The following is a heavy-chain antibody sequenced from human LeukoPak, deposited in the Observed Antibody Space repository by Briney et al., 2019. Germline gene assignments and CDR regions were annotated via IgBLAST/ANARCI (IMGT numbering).Heavy chain of an antibody. D-gene: IGHD2-2*01. Sequence: RTLETLSLTCTVSGGSISKSSSYWGWIRQPPGKGLEWIGTIYYSGSTYYNPSLKSRVTISLATSKNQFSLKLSSVTAADTAVYFCTKVPDTWLQADPWGQGTLVTVSS. V-gene: IGHV4-39*01. CDR2: IYYSGST. CDR3: TKVPDTWLQADP. J-gene: IGHJ5*02. CDR1: GGSISKSSSY.